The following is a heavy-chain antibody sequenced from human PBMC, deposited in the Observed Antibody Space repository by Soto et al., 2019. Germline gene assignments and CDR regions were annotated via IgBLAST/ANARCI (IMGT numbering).Heavy chain of an antibody. J-gene: IGHJ6*02. CDR2: IYHSGST. V-gene: IGHV4-4*02. D-gene: IGHD3-10*01. Sequence: SETLSLTCAVSGGSISSSNWCSCVRQPPGRGLEWIGEIYHSGSTNYNPSLKSRVTISVDKSKNQFSLKLSSVTAADTAVYSCARDVGVRRYYYGMDVWGRGTTVTVSS. CDR1: GGSISSSNW. CDR3: ARDVGVRRYYYGMDV.